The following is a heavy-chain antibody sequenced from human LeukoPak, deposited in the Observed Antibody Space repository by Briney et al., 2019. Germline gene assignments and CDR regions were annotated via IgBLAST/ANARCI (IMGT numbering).Heavy chain of an antibody. CDR1: GFSFGDYY. Sequence: KPGGSLRLSCAASGFSFGDYYMIWIRQAPGKGLEWVSFISGSRGSSTFTNHADSVKGRFTISRDNAKNSLYLQMNSLRVEDTAVYYCASGRDGYTADHWGQGTLVTVSS. CDR3: ASGRDGYTADH. CDR2: ISGSRGSSTFT. D-gene: IGHD5-24*01. J-gene: IGHJ4*02. V-gene: IGHV3-11*06.